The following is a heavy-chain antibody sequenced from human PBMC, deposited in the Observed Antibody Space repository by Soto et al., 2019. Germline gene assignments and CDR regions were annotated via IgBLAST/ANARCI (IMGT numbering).Heavy chain of an antibody. CDR1: GFTFSSYA. D-gene: IGHD3-10*01. V-gene: IGHV3-30-3*01. CDR3: ARVESYGAPWDQTYYFDY. J-gene: IGHJ4*02. Sequence: QVQLVESGGGVVQPGRSLRLSCAASGFTFSSYAMHWVRQAPGKGLEWVAVISYDGSNKYYADSVKGRFTISRDNSKNTLYLQMNSLRAEDTAVYYCARVESYGAPWDQTYYFDYWGQGTLVTVSS. CDR2: ISYDGSNK.